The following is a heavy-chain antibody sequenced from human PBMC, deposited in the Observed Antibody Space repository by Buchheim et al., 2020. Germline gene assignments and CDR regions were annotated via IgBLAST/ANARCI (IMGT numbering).Heavy chain of an antibody. J-gene: IGHJ6*03. Sequence: QVQLVQSGAEVKKPGSSVKVSCKASGGTFSSYAISWVRQAPGQGLEWMGGISPIFGTASYAQKFQGSVTITEDESTSTAYMELSSLRSEDTAVYYCAGYDFWCGSRPANYYYYYMDVWGKGTT. CDR3: AGYDFWCGSRPANYYYYYMDV. D-gene: IGHD3-3*01. CDR1: GGTFSSYA. V-gene: IGHV1-69*01. CDR2: ISPIFGTA.